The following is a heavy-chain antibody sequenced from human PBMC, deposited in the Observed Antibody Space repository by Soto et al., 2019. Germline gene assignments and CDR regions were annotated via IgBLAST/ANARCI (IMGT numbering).Heavy chain of an antibody. D-gene: IGHD4-17*01. Sequence: PSETLSLTCTVSGGSISSYYWSWIRQPPGKGLEWIGYIYYSGSTNYNPSLKSRVTISVDTSKNQFSLKLSSVTAADTAVYYCARLSDGDYLDYWGQGTLVTVSS. CDR1: GGSISSYY. CDR2: IYYSGST. CDR3: ARLSDGDYLDY. J-gene: IGHJ4*02. V-gene: IGHV4-59*08.